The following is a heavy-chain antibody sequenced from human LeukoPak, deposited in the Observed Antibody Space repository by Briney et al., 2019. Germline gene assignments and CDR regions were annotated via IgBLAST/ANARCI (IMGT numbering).Heavy chain of an antibody. D-gene: IGHD3-10*01. CDR1: GGSISTSNYY. CDR3: ARVEEGYGSGRRENYYYYYMDV. Sequence: SETLSLTCTVSGGSISTSNYYWGWIRQPPGKGLEWIGNIFYSGSTYYSPSLRSRVIISVDTSKNQFSLKLSSVTAADTAVYYCARVEEGYGSGRRENYYYYYMDVWGKGTTVTISS. V-gene: IGHV4-39*07. J-gene: IGHJ6*03. CDR2: IFYSGST.